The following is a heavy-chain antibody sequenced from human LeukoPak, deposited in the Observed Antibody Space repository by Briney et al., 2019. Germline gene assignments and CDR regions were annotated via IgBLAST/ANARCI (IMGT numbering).Heavy chain of an antibody. D-gene: IGHD2-15*01. V-gene: IGHV1-2*02. CDR3: ARGGVVVAATNDY. CDR2: INPNSGGT. CDR1: GYTFTGYY. J-gene: IGHJ4*02. Sequence: ASVTVSCKASGYTFTGYYMHWVRQAPGQGLEWMGWINPNSGGTNYAQKFQGRVTMTRDTSISTAYMELSRLRSDDTAVYYCARGGVVVAATNDYWGQGTLVTVSS.